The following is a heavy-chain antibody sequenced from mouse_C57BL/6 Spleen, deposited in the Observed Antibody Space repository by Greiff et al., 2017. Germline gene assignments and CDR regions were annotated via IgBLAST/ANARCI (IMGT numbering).Heavy chain of an antibody. J-gene: IGHJ2*01. Sequence: VQLQQPGAELVMPGASVKLSCKASGYTFTSYWMHRVKQRPGQGLEWIGEIDPSDSYTNYNQKFKGKSTLTVDKSSSTAYMQLSSLTSEDSAVYYCARKGLTPDYWGQGTTLTVSS. CDR1: GYTFTSYW. V-gene: IGHV1-69*01. CDR3: ARKGLTPDY. D-gene: IGHD2-4*01. CDR2: IDPSDSYT.